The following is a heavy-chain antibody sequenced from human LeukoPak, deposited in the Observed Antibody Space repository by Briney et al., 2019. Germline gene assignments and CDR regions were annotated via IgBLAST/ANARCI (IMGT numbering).Heavy chain of an antibody. D-gene: IGHD3-22*01. Sequence: SSETLSLTCTVSGGSISSYYWSWIRQPPGKGLEWIGYIYYSGTTNYNPSLKSRVTISVDTSKNQFSLKLSSVTAADTAVYYCARRKRETRGLWHYDSSGFDAFDIWGQGTMVTVSS. CDR1: GGSISSYY. V-gene: IGHV4-59*08. CDR2: IYYSGTT. CDR3: ARRKRETRGLWHYDSSGFDAFDI. J-gene: IGHJ3*02.